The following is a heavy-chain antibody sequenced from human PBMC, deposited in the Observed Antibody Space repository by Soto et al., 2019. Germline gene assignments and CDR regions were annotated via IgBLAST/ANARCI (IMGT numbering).Heavy chain of an antibody. J-gene: IGHJ6*02. CDR1: GFTFSSYA. V-gene: IGHV3-23*01. D-gene: IGHD6-19*01. Sequence: EVHLLESGGGLVQPGGSLRLSCAASGFTFSSYAMSWVRQAPGKGLEWVSAISGSGGSTYYADSVKGRFTISRDNSKNTLYLHMNSLRAEDTAVYYCAKTISGRYYYYGMDVWGQGTTVTVSS. CDR3: AKTISGRYYYYGMDV. CDR2: ISGSGGST.